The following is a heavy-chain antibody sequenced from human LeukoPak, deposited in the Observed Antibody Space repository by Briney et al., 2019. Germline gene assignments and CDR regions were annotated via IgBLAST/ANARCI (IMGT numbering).Heavy chain of an antibody. D-gene: IGHD5-24*01. V-gene: IGHV3-23*01. Sequence: GGSLRLSCAASGFTFSSYAMSWVRQAPGKGLEWVSAISGSGGSTYYADSVKGRFTISRDNSKNTLYLQMNSLKTEDTAVYYCTREMATIGRSFDYWGQGTQVTVSS. CDR2: ISGSGGST. CDR3: TREMATIGRSFDY. CDR1: GFTFSSYA. J-gene: IGHJ4*02.